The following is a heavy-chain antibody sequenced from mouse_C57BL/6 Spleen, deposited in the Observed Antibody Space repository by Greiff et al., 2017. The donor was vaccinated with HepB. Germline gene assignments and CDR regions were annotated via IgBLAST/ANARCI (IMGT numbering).Heavy chain of an antibody. Sequence: VQLQQSGAELVKPGASVKLSCTASGFNIKDYYMHWVKQRTEQGLEWIGRIDPEDGETKYAPNFQGKATITADTSSNTAYLQLSSLTAEDTAVYYCAHGGNYVWFAYWGQGTLVTVSA. V-gene: IGHV14-2*01. CDR3: AHGGNYVWFAY. J-gene: IGHJ3*01. CDR1: GFNIKDYY. CDR2: IDPEDGET. D-gene: IGHD2-1*01.